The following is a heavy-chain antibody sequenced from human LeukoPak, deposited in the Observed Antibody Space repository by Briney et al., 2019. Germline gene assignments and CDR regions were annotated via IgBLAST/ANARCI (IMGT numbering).Heavy chain of an antibody. CDR2: IRYDGSNK. CDR3: AKEGMDVLRFLEWLPTHAFDI. J-gene: IGHJ3*02. Sequence: GGSLRLSCAASGFTFSSYGMHWVRQAPGKGLEWVAFIRYDGSNKYYADSVKGRFTISRDNSKNTLYLQMNSLRAEDTAVYYCAKEGMDVLRFLEWLPTHAFDIWGQGQWSPSLQ. D-gene: IGHD3-3*01. CDR1: GFTFSSYG. V-gene: IGHV3-30*02.